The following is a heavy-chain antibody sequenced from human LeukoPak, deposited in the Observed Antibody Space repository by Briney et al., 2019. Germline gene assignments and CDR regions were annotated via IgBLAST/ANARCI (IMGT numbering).Heavy chain of an antibody. J-gene: IGHJ3*02. Sequence: GASLLISCKGSGSIFTSYWITWVRQLPGKGLEWMGKIDPSDSYTNYSPSLQGHVTISADKSISTAYLQWSSLKASDTAMYYCARIPLDSSGYYYAGDGFDIWGQGTMVTVSS. CDR2: IDPSDSYT. CDR3: ARIPLDSSGYYYAGDGFDI. CDR1: GSIFTSYW. D-gene: IGHD3-22*01. V-gene: IGHV5-10-1*01.